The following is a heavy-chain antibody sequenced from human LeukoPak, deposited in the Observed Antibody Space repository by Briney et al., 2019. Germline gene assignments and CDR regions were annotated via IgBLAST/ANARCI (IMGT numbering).Heavy chain of an antibody. V-gene: IGHV3-48*01. CDR2: ISSSSSTI. CDR3: AREDYGDYHDYYYYGMDV. D-gene: IGHD4-17*01. Sequence: GGSLRLSCAASGFTFSSYSMNWVRQAPGKGLEWVSYISSSSSTIYYADSVKGRFTISRDNAKNSLYLQMNSLRAEDTAVYYCAREDYGDYHDYYYYGMDVWGQGTTVTVSS. J-gene: IGHJ6*02. CDR1: GFTFSSYS.